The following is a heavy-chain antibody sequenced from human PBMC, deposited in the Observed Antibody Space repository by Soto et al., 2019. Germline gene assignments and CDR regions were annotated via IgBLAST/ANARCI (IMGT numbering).Heavy chain of an antibody. CDR3: ARLSGYMITFGWYYFDY. CDR2: IYYSGST. CDR1: GGSISSSSYY. D-gene: IGHD3-16*01. J-gene: IGHJ4*02. V-gene: IGHV4-39*01. Sequence: PSETLSLTCTVSGGSISSSSYYWGWIRQPPGKGLEWIGSIYYSGSTYYNPSLKSRVTISVDTSKNQFSLKLGSVTAADTAVYYCARLSGYMITFGWYYFDYWGRGTLVTVSS.